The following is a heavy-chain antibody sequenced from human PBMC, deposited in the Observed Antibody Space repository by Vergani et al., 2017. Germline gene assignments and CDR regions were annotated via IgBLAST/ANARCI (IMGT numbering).Heavy chain of an antibody. V-gene: IGHV4-61*10. CDR1: GGSVNSGSYY. Sequence: QVQLQESGPGLVKPSETLSLTCTVSGGSVNSGSYYWRWIRQPAGKGLEWIGYIYFIGSTNYNPSLKSRVTISVDTSKNQFSLKLSSVTAADTAVYYCARGGWAAVDYWGQGTLVTVSS. D-gene: IGHD5-24*01. CDR3: ARGGWAAVDY. CDR2: IYFIGST. J-gene: IGHJ4*02.